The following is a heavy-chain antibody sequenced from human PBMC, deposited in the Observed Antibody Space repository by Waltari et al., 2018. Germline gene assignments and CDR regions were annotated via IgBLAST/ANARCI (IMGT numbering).Heavy chain of an antibody. J-gene: IGHJ4*02. CDR2: IKEDGSEK. V-gene: IGHV3-7*01. CDR1: GFTFSNYW. CDR3: ATPSYNSGSYFLY. D-gene: IGHD3-10*01. Sequence: EVQLVESGGGLVQPGGSLRLSCAASGFTFSNYWMGWVRQAPGKGLEWGANIKEDGSEKYYVDSVKGRFTISRDNAQNSLYLQVSSLRAEDTAMYYCATPSYNSGSYFLYWGQGTLVSVSS.